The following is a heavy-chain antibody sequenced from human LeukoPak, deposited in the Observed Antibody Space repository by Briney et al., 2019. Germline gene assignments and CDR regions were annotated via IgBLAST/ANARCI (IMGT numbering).Heavy chain of an antibody. V-gene: IGHV4-30-2*01. J-gene: IGHJ4*02. CDR2: IYHSGST. Sequence: SQTLSLTCAVSGGSISSGGYSWSWLRQPPGKALEWIGYIYHSGSTYYNPSLKSRVTISVDRSKNQFSLKLSSVTAADTAVYYCARLRGSGSYLYYFDYWGQGTLVTVSS. CDR3: ARLRGSGSYLYYFDY. D-gene: IGHD3-10*01. CDR1: GGSISSGGYS.